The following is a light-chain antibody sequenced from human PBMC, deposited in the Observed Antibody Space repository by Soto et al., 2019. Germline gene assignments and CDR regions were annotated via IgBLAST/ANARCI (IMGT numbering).Light chain of an antibody. CDR2: VAS. Sequence: DIQVTQSPSSLSASVGDRVTITCRASQSISSDLNGYQQKPGKAPKLLIYVASSLHSGVPSRCSVSGSGTDFTLTISSPQPEGFTTDYCLQSYSTPHIFGQGTNLEIK. CDR1: QSISSD. CDR3: LQSYSTPHI. V-gene: IGKV1-39*01. J-gene: IGKJ2*01.